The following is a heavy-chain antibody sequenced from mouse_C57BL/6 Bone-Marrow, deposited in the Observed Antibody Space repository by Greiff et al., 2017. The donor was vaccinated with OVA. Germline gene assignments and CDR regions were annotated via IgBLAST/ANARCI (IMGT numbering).Heavy chain of an antibody. V-gene: IGHV5-9-1*02. CDR1: GFTFSSYA. J-gene: IGHJ4*01. CDR3: TKSYYGNYPRAMDY. CDR2: ISSGGDYI. Sequence: EVQRVESGEGLVKPGGSLKLSCAASGFTFSSYAMSWVRQTPEKRLEWVAYISSGGDYIYYADTVKGRFTISRDNARNTLYLQMSSLKSEDTAMYYCTKSYYGNYPRAMDYWGQGTSVTVSS. D-gene: IGHD2-10*01.